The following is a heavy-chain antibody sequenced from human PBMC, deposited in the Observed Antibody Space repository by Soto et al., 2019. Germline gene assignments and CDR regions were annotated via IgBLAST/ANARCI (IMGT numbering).Heavy chain of an antibody. V-gene: IGHV1-69*13. CDR3: ARGRDGYNYYGMDV. Sequence: SVKVSCKASGGTFSSYSISWVRQAPGQGLEWMGGIIPIFGTANYAQKFQGRVTITADESTSTAYMELSSLRSEDTAVYYCARGRDGYNYYGMDVWGQGTTVTVSS. CDR2: IIPIFGTA. CDR1: GGTFSSYS. J-gene: IGHJ6*02.